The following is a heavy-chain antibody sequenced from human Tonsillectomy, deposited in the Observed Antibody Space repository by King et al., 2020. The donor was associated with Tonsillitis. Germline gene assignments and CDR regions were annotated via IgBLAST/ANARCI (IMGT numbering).Heavy chain of an antibody. J-gene: IGHJ4*02. Sequence: VQLQESGPGLVKPSQTLSLTCAVSGGSISSGGYSWSWIRQPPGQGLEWIGYIYYSGSTYYNPSLKSRVTISVDTSKNQFSLKLSSVTAADTAVYYCARAFVEMATTTFDYWGQGTLVTVSS. CDR1: GGSISSGGYS. V-gene: IGHV4-30-4*07. CDR3: ARAFVEMATTTFDY. D-gene: IGHD5-24*01. CDR2: IYYSGST.